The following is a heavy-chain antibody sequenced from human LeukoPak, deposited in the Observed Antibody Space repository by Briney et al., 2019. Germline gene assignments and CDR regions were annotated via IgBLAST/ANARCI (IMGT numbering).Heavy chain of an antibody. V-gene: IGHV1-2*02. CDR1: GYTFTGYY. J-gene: IGHJ6*02. CDR3: ARQAVVVVAGTLFDYYYYGMDV. Sequence: ASVKVSCKASGYTFTGYYMHWVRQAPGQGLEWMGWINPNSGGTNYAQKFQGRVTMTRNTSISTAYMELSSLRSEDTAVYYCARQAVVVVAGTLFDYYYYGMDVWGQGTTVTVSS. D-gene: IGHD2-15*01. CDR2: INPNSGGT.